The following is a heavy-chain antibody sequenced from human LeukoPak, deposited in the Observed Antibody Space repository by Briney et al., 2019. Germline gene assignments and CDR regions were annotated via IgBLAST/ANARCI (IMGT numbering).Heavy chain of an antibody. D-gene: IGHD2-2*01. V-gene: IGHV1-2*02. CDR2: INPNSGGT. Sequence: GASVKVSCKASGYTFTGYCMHWVRQAPGQGLEWMGWINPNSGGTNYAQKFQGRVTMTRDTSISTAYMELSRLRSDDTAVYYCARLRYCSSTSCIQGAFDIWGQGTMVTVSS. CDR3: ARLRYCSSTSCIQGAFDI. J-gene: IGHJ3*02. CDR1: GYTFTGYC.